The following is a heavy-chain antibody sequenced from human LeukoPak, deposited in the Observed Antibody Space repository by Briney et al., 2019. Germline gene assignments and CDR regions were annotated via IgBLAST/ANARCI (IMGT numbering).Heavy chain of an antibody. Sequence: SETLSLTCAVYGGSFSVNYWAWIRQPPGKGLEWIGSIYYSGTAYYNPSLKSRLIISVDTSKNKFSLKLISVTAADTAVYYCARHADKRVSGYYLADDNHFFDFWGQGTLVTVSS. J-gene: IGHJ4*02. CDR2: IYYSGTA. D-gene: IGHD3-22*01. V-gene: IGHV4-39*01. CDR1: GGSFSVNY. CDR3: ARHADKRVSGYYLADDNHFFDF.